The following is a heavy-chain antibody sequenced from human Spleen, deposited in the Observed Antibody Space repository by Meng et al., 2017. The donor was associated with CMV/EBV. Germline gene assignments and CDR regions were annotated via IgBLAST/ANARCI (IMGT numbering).Heavy chain of an antibody. V-gene: IGHV1-2*02. CDR1: GYTFTGYY. J-gene: IGHJ6*02. D-gene: IGHD6-6*01. Sequence: ASVKVSCKASGYTFTGYYMHWVRQAPGQGLEWMGWINPNSGGTNYAQKFQGRVTMTRDTSISTAYMELRSLRSDDTASYYCARWRQYSNSVTGMDVWGQGTTVTVSS. CDR2: INPNSGGT. CDR3: ARWRQYSNSVTGMDV.